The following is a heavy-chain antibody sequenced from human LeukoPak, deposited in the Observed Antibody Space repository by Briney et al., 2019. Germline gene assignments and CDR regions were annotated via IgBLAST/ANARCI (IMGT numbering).Heavy chain of an antibody. CDR1: GFTVSSNY. D-gene: IGHD5-18*01. J-gene: IGHJ3*02. CDR2: IYSGGST. Sequence: LTGGSLRLSCAASGFTVSSNYMSWVRQAPGKGLEWVSVIYSGGSTYYADSVKGRFTISRDNSKNTLYLQMNSLRAEDTAVYYCARARGTAMVNLFDIWGQGTMVTVSS. CDR3: ARARGTAMVNLFDI. V-gene: IGHV3-66*01.